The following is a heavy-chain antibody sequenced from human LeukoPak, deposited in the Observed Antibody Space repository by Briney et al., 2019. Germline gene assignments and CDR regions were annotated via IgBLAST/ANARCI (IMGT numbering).Heavy chain of an antibody. CDR2: INPSGGST. CDR1: GYTFTGYH. V-gene: IGHV1-46*01. J-gene: IGHJ4*02. Sequence: ASVKVSCKTSGYTFTGYHVHWVRQAPGQGLEWMGIINPSGGSTSYAQKFQGRVTMTRDTSTSTVYMELSSLRSEDTAVYYCARVRGSYDYWGQGTLVTVSS. D-gene: IGHD5-18*01. CDR3: ARVRGSYDY.